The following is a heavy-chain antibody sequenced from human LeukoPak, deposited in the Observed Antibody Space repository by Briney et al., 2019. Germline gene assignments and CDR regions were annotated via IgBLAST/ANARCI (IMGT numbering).Heavy chain of an antibody. CDR1: GGSISSYY. CDR2: IYYSGST. Sequence: SETLSLTCTVSGGSISSYYWSWIRQPPGKGLEWIGYIYYSGSTNYNPSLKSRVTISVDTSKNQFSLKLSSVTAVDTAVYYCARAPITVDYYYYMDVWGKGTTVTVSS. D-gene: IGHD1-14*01. J-gene: IGHJ6*03. CDR3: ARAPITVDYYYYMDV. V-gene: IGHV4-59*01.